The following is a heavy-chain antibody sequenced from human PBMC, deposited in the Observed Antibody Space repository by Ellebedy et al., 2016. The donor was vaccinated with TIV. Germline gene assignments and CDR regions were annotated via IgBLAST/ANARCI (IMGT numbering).Heavy chain of an antibody. CDR1: GFTFSNYT. Sequence: GESLKISXVASGFTFSNYTMHWVRQAPGKGLEWVAVISYDESNERYADSVKGRFTISRDNSKNTLYLQMNSLRPEDTAIYYCAKGARWGRGTLVTVSS. CDR3: AKGAR. V-gene: IGHV3-30*18. CDR2: ISYDESNE. J-gene: IGHJ4*02.